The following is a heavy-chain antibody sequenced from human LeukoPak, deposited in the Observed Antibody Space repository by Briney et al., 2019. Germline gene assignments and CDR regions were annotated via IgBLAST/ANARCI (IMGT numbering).Heavy chain of an antibody. J-gene: IGHJ5*02. V-gene: IGHV4-39*01. Sequence: SETLSLTYTVSGGSISSSDYYWGWIRQPPGKGLEWIGSIYYGGSTYYNPSLKSRVTISVDTSMNQFSLKLSFVTTADTAVYYCARALGYCSGGSCTRGYNWFDPWGQGTLVTVPS. CDR1: GGSISSSDYY. D-gene: IGHD2-15*01. CDR2: IYYGGST. CDR3: ARALGYCSGGSCTRGYNWFDP.